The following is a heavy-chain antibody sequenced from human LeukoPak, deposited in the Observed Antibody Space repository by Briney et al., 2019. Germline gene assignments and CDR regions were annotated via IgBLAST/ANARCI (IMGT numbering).Heavy chain of an antibody. CDR3: ARGRGWYQPDY. CDR2: ISSTSSYM. CDR1: GFTFSSYG. J-gene: IGHJ4*02. Sequence: GGSLRLSCAASGFTFSSYGMNWVRQAPGKGLEWVSPISSTSSYMYYADSMKGRFTISRDNAKNSLYLQMNSLRAEDTGVYYCARGRGWYQPDYWGQGTLVTVSS. D-gene: IGHD6-19*01. V-gene: IGHV3-21*01.